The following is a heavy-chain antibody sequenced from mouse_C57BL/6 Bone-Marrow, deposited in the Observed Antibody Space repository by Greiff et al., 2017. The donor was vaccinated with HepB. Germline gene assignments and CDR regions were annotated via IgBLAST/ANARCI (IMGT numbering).Heavy chain of an antibody. CDR1: GYTFTSYW. CDR3: ARRAYGSSYSY. J-gene: IGHJ2*01. V-gene: IGHV1-59*01. Sequence: VQLQQSGAELVRPGTSVKLSCKASGYTFTSYWMHWVKQRPGQGLEWIGVIDPSDSYTNYNQKFKGKATLTVDTSSSTAYMQLSSLTSEDSAVYYCARRAYGSSYSYWGQGTTLTVSS. CDR2: IDPSDSYT. D-gene: IGHD1-1*01.